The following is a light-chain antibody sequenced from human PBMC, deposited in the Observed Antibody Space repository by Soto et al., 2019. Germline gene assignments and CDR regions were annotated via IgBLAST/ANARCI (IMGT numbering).Light chain of an antibody. V-gene: IGLV2-14*01. Sequence: QLVLTQPASVSGSPGQSITISCTGTSSDVGGYNYVSWYQQRPGKAPKLMIYEVSHRPSGVSNRFSGSKSGNTASLTISGLQAEDEADYYCSSYTISSTFVVFGGGTKLTVL. CDR3: SSYTISSTFVV. CDR2: EVS. J-gene: IGLJ2*01. CDR1: SSDVGGYNY.